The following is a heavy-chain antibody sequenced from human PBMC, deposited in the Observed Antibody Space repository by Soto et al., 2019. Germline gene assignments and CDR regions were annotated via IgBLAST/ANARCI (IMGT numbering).Heavy chain of an antibody. J-gene: IGHJ5*02. CDR3: ARTQYYDFWSGYYTRGGWFDP. CDR2: IYHSGST. CDR1: GGSFSSSNW. V-gene: IGHV4-4*02. D-gene: IGHD3-3*01. Sequence: QVQLQESGPGLVKPSGTLSLTCAVSGGSFSSSNWWSWVRQPPGKGLEWIGEIYHSGSTNYNPSLKSRVTISVDKSKNQFSLKLSSVTAADTAVYYCARTQYYDFWSGYYTRGGWFDPWGQGTLVTVSS.